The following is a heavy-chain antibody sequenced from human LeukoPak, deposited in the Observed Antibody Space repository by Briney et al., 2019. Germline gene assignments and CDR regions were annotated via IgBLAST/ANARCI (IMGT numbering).Heavy chain of an antibody. CDR2: IYPGDSDT. CDR1: GYSFTSYW. CDR3: ARASGYCSGGSCYFRVGFDP. J-gene: IGHJ5*02. V-gene: IGHV5-51*01. D-gene: IGHD2-15*01. Sequence: GGSLKISWKGSGYSFTSYWSGWVRQLPGKGLEWMGIIYPGDSDTRYSPSFQGQLTISADQSISTAYQQWSSLKASDTAMYYCARASGYCSGGSCYFRVGFDPWGEGTLVTVSS.